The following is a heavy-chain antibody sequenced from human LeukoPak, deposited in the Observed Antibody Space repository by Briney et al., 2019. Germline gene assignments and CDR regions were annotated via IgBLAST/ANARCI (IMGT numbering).Heavy chain of an antibody. V-gene: IGHV4-30-2*01. CDR3: ARVAPMVRAFWYFDY. CDR1: GGSISSGGYS. D-gene: IGHD3-10*01. CDR2: IYHSGST. Sequence: SETLSLTCAVSGGSISSGGYSWSWIRQPPGKGLEWIGYIYHSGSTYYNPSLKSRVTISVDRSKNQFSPKLSSVTAADTAVYYCARVAPMVRAFWYFDYWGQGTLVTVSS. J-gene: IGHJ4*02.